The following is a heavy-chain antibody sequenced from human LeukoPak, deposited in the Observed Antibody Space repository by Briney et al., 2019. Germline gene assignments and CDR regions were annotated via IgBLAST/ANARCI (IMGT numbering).Heavy chain of an antibody. CDR1: GFTFSSPW. CDR3: TTGTEQQWLSLDY. CDR2: IKTKTGGGTT. V-gene: IGHV3-15*01. Sequence: NPGGSLRLSCAGSGFTFSSPWMSWVRQAPGKGLEWVGLIKTKTGGGTTDYAAPVKGRFTISRDDSKNTLYLQMNSLKTEDTAVYYCTTGTEQQWLSLDYWGQGTLVTVSS. J-gene: IGHJ4*02. D-gene: IGHD6-19*01.